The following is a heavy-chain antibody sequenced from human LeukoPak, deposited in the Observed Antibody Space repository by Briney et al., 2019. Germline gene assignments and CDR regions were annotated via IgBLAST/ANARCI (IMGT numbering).Heavy chain of an antibody. CDR2: IYTSGST. Sequence: SETLSLTCTVSGGSISSYYWSWIRQPAGKGLEWIGRIYTSGSTNYNPSLKSRVTMSVDTSKNQFSLKLSSVTAADTAVYYCASSPIAAAGRVGAFDIWGQGTMVTVSS. CDR3: ASSPIAAAGRVGAFDI. D-gene: IGHD6-13*01. CDR1: GGSISSYY. J-gene: IGHJ3*02. V-gene: IGHV4-4*07.